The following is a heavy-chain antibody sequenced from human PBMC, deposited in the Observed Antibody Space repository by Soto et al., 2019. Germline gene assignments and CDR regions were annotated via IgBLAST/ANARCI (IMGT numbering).Heavy chain of an antibody. CDR1: GYTFTSYG. CDR3: AKDISGGYYDSSGSGPIDY. CDR2: ISAYNGNT. D-gene: IGHD3-22*01. Sequence: ASVKVSCKASGYTFTSYGISWVRQAPGQGLEWMGWISAYNGNTNYAQKLQGRFTISRDNAKNSLYLQMNSLRAEDTALYYCAKDISGGYYDSSGSGPIDYWGQGTLVTAPQ. V-gene: IGHV1-18*01. J-gene: IGHJ4*02.